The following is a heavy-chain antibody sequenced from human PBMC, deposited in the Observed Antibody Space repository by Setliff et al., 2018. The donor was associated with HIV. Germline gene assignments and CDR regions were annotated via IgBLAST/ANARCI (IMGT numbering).Heavy chain of an antibody. J-gene: IGHJ4*02. D-gene: IGHD1-26*01. V-gene: IGHV3-74*01. CDR3: TRGGRYSPGDY. CDR2: INRDESST. Sequence: GSLRLSCAASGFTFSSHWMHWVRQAPGKGLVWVSRINRDESSTSYADSVKGRFTISRDNAKNTLYLQMDSLRAEDTAVYYCTRGGRYSPGDYWGQGALVTVS. CDR1: GFTFSSHW.